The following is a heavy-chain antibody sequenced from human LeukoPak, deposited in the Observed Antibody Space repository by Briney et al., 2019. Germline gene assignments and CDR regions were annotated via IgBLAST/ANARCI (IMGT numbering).Heavy chain of an antibody. Sequence: GGSLRLSCAASGFTFDDYAMHWVRQAPGKGLEWASGISWNSGSIGYADSVKGRFTISRDNAKNSLYLQMNSLRAEDTALYYCAKAVGPDYDILTGPDYWGQGTLVTVSS. CDR3: AKAVGPDYDILTGPDY. CDR2: ISWNSGSI. J-gene: IGHJ4*02. V-gene: IGHV3-9*01. CDR1: GFTFDDYA. D-gene: IGHD3-9*01.